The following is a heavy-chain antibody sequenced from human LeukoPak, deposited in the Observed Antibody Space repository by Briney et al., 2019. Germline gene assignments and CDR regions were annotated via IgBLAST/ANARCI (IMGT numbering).Heavy chain of an antibody. CDR3: AKDRRLAAFDY. CDR2: ISSSGSTI. Sequence: GGSLRLSCAASGFTFSSYEMNWVRQAPGKGLEWVSYISSSGSTIYYADSVKGRFTISRDNSKNTLYLQMNSLRAEDTAVYYCAKDRRLAAFDYGGQGTLVTVSS. CDR1: GFTFSSYE. D-gene: IGHD6-25*01. V-gene: IGHV3-48*03. J-gene: IGHJ4*02.